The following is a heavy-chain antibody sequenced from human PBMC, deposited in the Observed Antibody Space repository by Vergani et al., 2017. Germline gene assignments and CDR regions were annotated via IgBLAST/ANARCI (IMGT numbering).Heavy chain of an antibody. CDR2: ISGSGGST. V-gene: IGHV3-23*01. D-gene: IGHD5-12*01. CDR3: AKANPRNSGYDYLYYYNAMDG. CDR1: GFTFSHYA. Sequence: EVQLLESGGDLVQPGGSLRLSCAASGFTFSHYAMNWVRQAPGKGLEWVSGISGSGGSTYYAGSVKGRFTISRDSSKNTLYLQMNSLSAGDTAVYYCAKANPRNSGYDYLYYYNAMDGWGQGTTVTVSS. J-gene: IGHJ6*02.